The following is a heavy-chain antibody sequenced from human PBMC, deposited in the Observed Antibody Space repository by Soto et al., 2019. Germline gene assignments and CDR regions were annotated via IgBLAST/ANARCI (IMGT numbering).Heavy chain of an antibody. CDR1: GYTFTSYD. J-gene: IGHJ4*01. CDR3: ARDSYALPY. V-gene: IGHV1-8*01. CDR2: MNPNSGNT. Sequence: QVQLVQSGAEVKKPGASVKVSCKASGYTFTSYDINWVRQATGHGLEWMGWMNPNSGNTDNAQKLKGRVTMTRNTSRSTAYMELSSQRCEDTAVNCCARDSYALPYWGHGTLVTVSS. D-gene: IGHD5-18*01.